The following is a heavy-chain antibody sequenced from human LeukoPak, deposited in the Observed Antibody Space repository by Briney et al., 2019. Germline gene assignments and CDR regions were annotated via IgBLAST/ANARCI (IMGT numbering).Heavy chain of an antibody. D-gene: IGHD6-13*01. Sequence: GASVKVSCKASGGTFSSYAISWVRQAPGQGLEWMGGIIPIFGTANYAQKFQGRVTITADESTSTAYMELSSLGSEDTAVYYCAREARIAAAGPPDWFDPWGQGTLVTVSS. V-gene: IGHV1-69*13. J-gene: IGHJ5*02. CDR1: GGTFSSYA. CDR2: IIPIFGTA. CDR3: AREARIAAAGPPDWFDP.